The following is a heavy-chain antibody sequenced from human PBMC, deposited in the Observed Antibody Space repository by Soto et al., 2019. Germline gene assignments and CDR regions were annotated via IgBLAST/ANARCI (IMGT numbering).Heavy chain of an antibody. V-gene: IGHV3-23*01. CDR2: ISGSGVST. Sequence: GPLRRSCAASVFTVRSYAMSWVRQAPGKGLEWVSAISGSGVSTYYADSVKGRFTISRDNSKNTLYLQMNSLRAEDTAVYYCAKEGYSSSWYYYFDYWGQGTLVTVSS. D-gene: IGHD6-13*01. CDR3: AKEGYSSSWYYYFDY. J-gene: IGHJ4*02. CDR1: VFTVRSYA.